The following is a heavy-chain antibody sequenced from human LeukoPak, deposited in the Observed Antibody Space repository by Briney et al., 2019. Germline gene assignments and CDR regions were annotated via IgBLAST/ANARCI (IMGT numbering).Heavy chain of an antibody. CDR2: IYPGESDT. J-gene: IGHJ2*01. Sequence: GESLKIPCKGSGYSFTSYWIGWVRQMTGQGLEWMGIIYPGESDTRYSPSFQSHVTISPDKSISTAYLQWSSLKASDTAMYYCARRTYSSSWRPYWYFDLWGRGTLVTVSS. D-gene: IGHD6-13*01. CDR3: ARRTYSSSWRPYWYFDL. CDR1: GYSFTSYW. V-gene: IGHV5-51*01.